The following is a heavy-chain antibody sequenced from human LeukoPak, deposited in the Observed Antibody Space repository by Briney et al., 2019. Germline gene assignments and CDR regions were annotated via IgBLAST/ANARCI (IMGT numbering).Heavy chain of an antibody. D-gene: IGHD5-18*01. CDR3: ARNKYSSHRGIYYFDY. Sequence: SETLSLTCAVYGGSFGGYYWSWIRQPPGKGLEWIGEINHSGSTNYNPSLKSRVTISVDTSKNQFSLKLSSVTAADTAVYYCARNKYSSHRGIYYFDYWGQGTLVTVSS. V-gene: IGHV4-34*01. J-gene: IGHJ4*02. CDR2: INHSGST. CDR1: GGSFGGYY.